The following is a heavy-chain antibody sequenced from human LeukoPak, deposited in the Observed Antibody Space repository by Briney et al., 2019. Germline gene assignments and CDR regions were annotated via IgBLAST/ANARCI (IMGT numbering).Heavy chain of an antibody. V-gene: IGHV4-59*01. CDR3: ARIGYCSGGSCYGGYYGMDV. Sequence: SETLSLTCTVSGGSINSYFWTWIRQPPGKGLEWIGYIYYSGSTNYNPSLKSRVTISVDTSKNHFSLKLSSVTAADTAVYYCARIGYCSGGSCYGGYYGMDVWGQGTTVTVSS. CDR2: IYYSGST. J-gene: IGHJ6*02. CDR1: GGSINSYF. D-gene: IGHD2-15*01.